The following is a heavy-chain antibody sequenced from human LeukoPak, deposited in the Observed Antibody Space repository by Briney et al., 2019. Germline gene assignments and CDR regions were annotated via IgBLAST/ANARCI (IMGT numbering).Heavy chain of an antibody. J-gene: IGHJ4*02. CDR3: VKEHTYFDNSGSYYFDS. D-gene: IGHD3-22*01. CDR1: GFTFTNYG. Sequence: SGGSLRLSCAASGFTFTNYGMHWVRQAPGKGLEWVAFIPYDGSNTYYADSVKGRFTISRDNSKNTLYLQMESLRTEDTGVYFSVKEHTYFDNSGSYYFDSWGQGTLVTVSS. V-gene: IGHV3-30*02. CDR2: IPYDGSNT.